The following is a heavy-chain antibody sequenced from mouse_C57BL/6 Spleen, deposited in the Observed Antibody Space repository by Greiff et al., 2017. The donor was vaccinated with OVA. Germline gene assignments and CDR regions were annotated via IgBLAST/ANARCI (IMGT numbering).Heavy chain of an antibody. Sequence: QVQLQQSGPELVKPGASVKLSCKASGYAFSSSWMNWVKQRPGKGLEWIGRIYPGDGDTNYNGKFKGKATLTADKSSSTAYMQLSSLTSEDSAVYFCAREGIYYGYEDYWGKGTTLTVSS. CDR1: GYAFSSSW. J-gene: IGHJ2*01. V-gene: IGHV1-82*01. CDR2: IYPGDGDT. CDR3: AREGIYYGYEDY. D-gene: IGHD2-2*01.